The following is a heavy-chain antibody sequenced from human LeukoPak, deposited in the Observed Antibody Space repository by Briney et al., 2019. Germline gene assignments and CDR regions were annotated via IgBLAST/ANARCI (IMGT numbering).Heavy chain of an antibody. V-gene: IGHV1-8*01. J-gene: IGHJ6*03. Sequence: ASVKVSCKASGYTFTSYDINWVRQATGQGLEWMGWMNPNSGNTGYAQKFQGRVTMTRNTSISTAYMELSSLRSEDTAVYYCARAVTTHYYYYYMDVWGKGTTVTVSS. D-gene: IGHD1-1*01. CDR3: ARAVTTHYYYYYMDV. CDR2: MNPNSGNT. CDR1: GYTFTSYD.